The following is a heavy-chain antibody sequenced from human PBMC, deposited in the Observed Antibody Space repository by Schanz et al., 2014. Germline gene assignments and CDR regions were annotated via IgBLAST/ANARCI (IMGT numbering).Heavy chain of an antibody. CDR2: ISSSSSYT. Sequence: QVQLVESGGGLVKPGGSLRLSCAASGFIFNDYYMNWIRQAPGKGLEWVSYISSSSSYTNYADSVKGRFTISRDNAKNSLYLQMNSLRAEDTAVYYCARDKGGYYPFDYWGQGSLVTVSS. D-gene: IGHD3-22*01. CDR3: ARDKGGYYPFDY. CDR1: GFIFNDYY. V-gene: IGHV3-11*06. J-gene: IGHJ4*02.